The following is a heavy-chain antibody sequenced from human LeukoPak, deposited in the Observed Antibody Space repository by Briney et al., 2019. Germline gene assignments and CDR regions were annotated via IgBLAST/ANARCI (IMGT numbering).Heavy chain of an antibody. CDR1: GYPFTSYW. CDR2: IDPRDYFT. J-gene: IGHJ4*02. V-gene: IGHV5-10-1*01. D-gene: IGHD3-10*01. Sequence: GESLKISCKASGYPFTSYWIGWVRHTPGEGLEWMARIDPRDYFTCYGPSFQGHVTISSDKSINTAYLHWSSLKASDTATYYCVRHYASGQDYWGQGTLVTVSS. CDR3: VRHYASGQDY.